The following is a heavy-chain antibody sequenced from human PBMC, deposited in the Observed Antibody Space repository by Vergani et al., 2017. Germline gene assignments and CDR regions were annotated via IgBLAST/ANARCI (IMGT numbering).Heavy chain of an antibody. CDR2: IRSKANSYAT. J-gene: IGHJ4*02. CDR3: TRQKTNSGWYEREY. D-gene: IGHD6-19*01. CDR1: GFTFSGSA. Sequence: EVQLVESGGGLVQPGGSLKLSCAASGFTFSGSAMHWVRQASGKGLEWVGRIRSKANSYATAYAASVKGRFTISRDDSKNTAYLQMNSRKTEDTAVYYCTRQKTNSGWYEREYWGQGTLVTVSS. V-gene: IGHV3-73*02.